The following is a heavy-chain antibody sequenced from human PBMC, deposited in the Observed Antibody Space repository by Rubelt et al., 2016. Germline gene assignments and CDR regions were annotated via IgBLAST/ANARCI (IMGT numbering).Heavy chain of an antibody. CDR3: AQSVTYYIVLTGDSQYYCDY. CDR2: IDWDDDK. Sequence: QVTLRETGPALVKPTQTLTLTCTFSGFSLSTSGMCVSWIRQPPGKALEWLARIDWDDDKYYSTSLKTRLTISKDTSKNQVCLTLTPLTPVDTATYYEAQSVTYYIVLTGDSQYYCDYWGQGALVPDSS. D-gene: IGHD3-9*01. J-gene: IGHJ4*02. V-gene: IGHV2-70*15. CDR1: GFSLSTSGMC.